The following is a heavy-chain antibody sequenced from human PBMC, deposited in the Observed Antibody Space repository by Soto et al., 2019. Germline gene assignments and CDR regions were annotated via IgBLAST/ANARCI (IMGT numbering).Heavy chain of an antibody. J-gene: IGHJ4*02. V-gene: IGHV3-48*02. D-gene: IGHD3-10*01. CDR2: LSSSSSTI. Sequence: PGGSLRLSCAGSGFTFSSYGMNWVRQAPGKGLEWVSFLSSSSSTIYYADSVKGRFTISRDNVKNSLYLQMNSLRDEDTAVYYYALTRWFGTGPYFDYWGQGTLVTVSS. CDR3: ALTRWFGTGPYFDY. CDR1: GFTFSSYG.